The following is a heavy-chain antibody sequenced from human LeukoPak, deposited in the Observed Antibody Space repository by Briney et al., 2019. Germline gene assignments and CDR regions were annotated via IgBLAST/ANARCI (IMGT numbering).Heavy chain of an antibody. V-gene: IGHV1-2*02. CDR3: ARTREYSSSWYFPPFDP. Sequence: ASVKVSCKASGYTFTGYYMNWVRQAPGQGLEWMGWINPNSGRTNYAQNFQGRVTMTRDPSISTAYMELSGLTSNDTAVYYCARTREYSSSWYFPPFDPWGQGTLVTVSS. D-gene: IGHD6-13*01. CDR1: GYTFTGYY. J-gene: IGHJ5*02. CDR2: INPNSGRT.